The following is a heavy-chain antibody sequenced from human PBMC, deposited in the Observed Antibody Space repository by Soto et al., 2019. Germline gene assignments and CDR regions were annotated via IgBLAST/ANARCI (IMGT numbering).Heavy chain of an antibody. Sequence: RASVKVSCKASGYTFTSYGISWVRQAPGQGLEWMGWISAYNGNTNYAQKLQGRVTMTTDTSTSTAYMELRSLRSDDTAVYYCARDSITIFGVVINNWFDPWGQGTLVTVSS. D-gene: IGHD3-3*01. CDR1: GYTFTSYG. CDR3: ARDSITIFGVVINNWFDP. V-gene: IGHV1-18*01. CDR2: ISAYNGNT. J-gene: IGHJ5*02.